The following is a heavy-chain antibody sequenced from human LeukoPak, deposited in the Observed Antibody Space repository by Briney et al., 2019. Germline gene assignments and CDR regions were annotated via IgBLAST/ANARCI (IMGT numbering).Heavy chain of an antibody. CDR2: IYSGGST. V-gene: IGHV3-53*01. J-gene: IGHJ4*02. Sequence: TGGSLRLSCAASGFTVSSNYMSWVRQAPGKGLEWVSVIYSGGSTYYADSVKGRFTISRDNSKNTLYLQMNSLRAEDTAVYYCARGSAKMWENEREAPFDYWGQGTLVTVSS. CDR1: GFTVSSNY. D-gene: IGHD1-26*01. CDR3: ARGSAKMWENEREAPFDY.